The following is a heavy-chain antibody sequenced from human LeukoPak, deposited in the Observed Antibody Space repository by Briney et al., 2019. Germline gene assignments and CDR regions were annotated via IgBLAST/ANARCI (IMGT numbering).Heavy chain of an antibody. J-gene: IGHJ3*02. D-gene: IGHD1-7*01. CDR3: ARVGYNWNLWFDT. CDR1: GGSISSGSYY. V-gene: IGHV4-61*02. Sequence: SETLSLTCTVSGGSISSGSYYWSWIRQPAGKGLEWIGRIYTSGSTNYNPSLKSRVTISVDASKNQFFLKVNSVTAADTAIYYCARVGYNWNLWFDTWGQGTKVTVSS. CDR2: IYTSGST.